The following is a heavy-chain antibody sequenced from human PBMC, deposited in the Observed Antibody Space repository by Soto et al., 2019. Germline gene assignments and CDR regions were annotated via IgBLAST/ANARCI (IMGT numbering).Heavy chain of an antibody. CDR1: GFRFDEYN. CDR2: ITWNGANT. D-gene: IGHD3-16*01. Sequence: AGGSLRLSCAASGFRFDEYNIHWVRQAPGKGLEWVSLITWNGANTYYADSVKGRFTISRDGTTKSVSLQMTSLKREDTGLYYCARETLSYGSALDVWGQGTTVTVSS. J-gene: IGHJ6*02. CDR3: ARETLSYGSALDV. V-gene: IGHV3-43*01.